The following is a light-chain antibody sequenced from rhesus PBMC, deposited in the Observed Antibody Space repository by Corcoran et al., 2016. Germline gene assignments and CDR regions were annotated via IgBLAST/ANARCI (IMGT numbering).Light chain of an antibody. CDR1: QGISNW. J-gene: IGKJ2*01. CDR2: AAS. Sequence: DIQMTQSPSSLSASVGDRVTITCQASQGISNWLAWYQQKPGKAPKLLIYAASSLQSGVPSRFIGSGSGTEFTLPISSLQPEDFATYYCQQHNSNPYSFGQGTKVEIK. CDR3: QQHNSNPYS. V-gene: IGKV1-33*02.